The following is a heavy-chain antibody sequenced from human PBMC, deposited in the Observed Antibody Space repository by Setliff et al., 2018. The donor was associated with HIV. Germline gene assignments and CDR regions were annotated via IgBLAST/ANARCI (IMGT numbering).Heavy chain of an antibody. J-gene: IGHJ3*02. Sequence: PGGSLRLSCSASGFTFSSYNLHWVRQAPEKGLEYVSVITGNGDFSYYADSVKGRFTISRDNSKNTVYLQMSSLRPEDTAVYYCVTDYDFWSGYSNDAFDIWGQGTMVTVSS. CDR1: GFTFSSYN. CDR2: ITGNGDFS. D-gene: IGHD3-3*01. CDR3: VTDYDFWSGYSNDAFDI. V-gene: IGHV3-64D*09.